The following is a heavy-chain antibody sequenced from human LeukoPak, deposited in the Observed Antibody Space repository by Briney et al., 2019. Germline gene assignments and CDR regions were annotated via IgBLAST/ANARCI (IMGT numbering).Heavy chain of an antibody. CDR2: IYASGST. V-gene: IGHV4-61*02. D-gene: IGHD6-19*01. CDR1: GGSVSSGNYH. J-gene: IGHJ4*02. CDR3: VRDGRFDSACFDS. Sequence: SETLSLTCTVSGGSVSSGNYHWSWIRQSAGEGLEWIGRIYASGSTNYKPSLNSRVTISLDTSKNQFSLKLTSVTAADTAVCYCVRDGRFDSACFDSWGPGILVTVSS.